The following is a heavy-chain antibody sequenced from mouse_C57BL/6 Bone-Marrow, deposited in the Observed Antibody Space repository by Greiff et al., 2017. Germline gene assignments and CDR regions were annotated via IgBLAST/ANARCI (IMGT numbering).Heavy chain of an antibody. CDR1: GYTFTSYW. D-gene: IGHD1-1*01. CDR3: ARLGGYGSSSFRAY. CDR2: IYPGSGST. J-gene: IGHJ3*01. Sequence: QVQLKEPGAELVKPGASVKMSCKASGYTFTSYWITWVKQRPGQGLEWIGDIYPGSGSTNYNEKFKSKATLTVDTSSSTAYMQLSSLTSEDSAVYYCARLGGYGSSSFRAYWGQGTLVTVSA. V-gene: IGHV1-55*01.